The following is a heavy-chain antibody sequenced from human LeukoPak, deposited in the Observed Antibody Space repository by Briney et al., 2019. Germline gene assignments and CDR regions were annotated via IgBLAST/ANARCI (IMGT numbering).Heavy chain of an antibody. CDR1: GGSITSHF. D-gene: IGHD3-10*01. V-gene: IGHV4-59*11. CDR3: ARLVWLGESPGSWFDS. J-gene: IGHJ5*01. Sequence: PSETLSLTCSVSGGSITSHFWSWIRQPPGKGLEWIGYIHYSGSTNYNPSLKSRVTISPDTSKNQLFLKLNSVTAADTAVYYCARLVWLGESPGSWFDSWGQGTPVTVSS. CDR2: IHYSGST.